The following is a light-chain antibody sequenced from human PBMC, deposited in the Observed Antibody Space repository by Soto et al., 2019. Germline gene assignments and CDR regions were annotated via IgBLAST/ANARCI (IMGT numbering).Light chain of an antibody. J-gene: IGLJ1*01. CDR2: DVS. V-gene: IGLV2-14*01. Sequence: QSTPTQPASVSGSPGQSITISCTGTSSDVGAYNYVSWYQHHPGKAPKLMIYDVSYRPSGVSDRFSGSKSGNTASLTISGLQAEDEADYYCGSYTSSSTLVFGTGTKVTV. CDR1: SSDVGAYNY. CDR3: GSYTSSSTLV.